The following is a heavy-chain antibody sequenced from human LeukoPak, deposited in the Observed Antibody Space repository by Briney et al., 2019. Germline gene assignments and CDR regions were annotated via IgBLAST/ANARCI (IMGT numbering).Heavy chain of an antibody. D-gene: IGHD3-10*01. CDR1: RFTFSSYG. V-gene: IGHV3-23*01. J-gene: IGHJ4*02. CDR2: ISGSGGST. CDR3: AKDQVWFAAPSHFDY. Sequence: PGGSLRLSCAASRFTFSSYGMSWVRQAPGKGLEWVSAISGSGGSTYYADSVKGRFTISRDNSKNTLYLQMNSLRAEDTAVYYCAKDQVWFAAPSHFDYWGQGTLVTVSS.